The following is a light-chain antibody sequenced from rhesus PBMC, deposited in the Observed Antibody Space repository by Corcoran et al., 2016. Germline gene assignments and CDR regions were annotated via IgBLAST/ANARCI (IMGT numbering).Light chain of an antibody. CDR2: AAS. V-gene: IGKV1-44*01. CDR1: QTISSY. J-gene: IGKJ3*01. Sequence: DIQMTQSPSSLSASVGDRVTITCRASQTISSYLAWYQQKPGKVPKLLIYAASSLESGVPSRFRGSGSGTEFTLTISSLQPEDFATYYCQQHNSHPFTFGPGTKLDIK. CDR3: QQHNSHPFT.